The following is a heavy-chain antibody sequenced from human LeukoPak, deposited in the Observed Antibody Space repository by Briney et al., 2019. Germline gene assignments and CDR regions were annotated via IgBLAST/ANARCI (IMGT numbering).Heavy chain of an antibody. CDR2: IYYNGAT. J-gene: IGHJ4*02. CDR1: GGSISTYY. Sequence: SETLSLTCTVSGGSISTYYWSWIRQPPGKGLEWIGYIYYNGATDYNPSLKSRVIILVDTSKSEFSLKLSSVTAADTALYYCARRTVTNGWFRIDYWGQGSLVIVSS. V-gene: IGHV4-59*08. D-gene: IGHD6-19*01. CDR3: ARRTVTNGWFRIDY.